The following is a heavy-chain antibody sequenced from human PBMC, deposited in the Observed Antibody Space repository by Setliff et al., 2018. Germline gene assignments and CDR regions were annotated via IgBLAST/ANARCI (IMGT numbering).Heavy chain of an antibody. CDR3: AKQGDLAFDY. D-gene: IGHD3-16*01. Sequence: ASVKVSCKASGYSFTDYYMHWVRQVPGRGLEWMGWINPKSGGTRYAQKFQGRVTMTRDTSINTIYMELSSLTSDDTAIYYCAKQGDLAFDYWGQGTQVTVSS. CDR1: GYSFTDYY. J-gene: IGHJ4*02. CDR2: INPKSGGT. V-gene: IGHV1-2*02.